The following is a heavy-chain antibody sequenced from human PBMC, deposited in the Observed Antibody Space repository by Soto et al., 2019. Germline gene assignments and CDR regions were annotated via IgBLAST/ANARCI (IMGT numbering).Heavy chain of an antibody. D-gene: IGHD2-2*01. CDR3: AGPVVPAATSFDY. CDR2: ISAYNGNA. CDR1: GYTYTSYG. J-gene: IGHJ4*02. Sequence: GASVKVSCKASGYTYTSYGISWVRQAPGQGLEWMGWISAYNGNANYAQKLQGRVTMTTDTSTSTAYMELRSLRSGDTAVYYCAGPVVPAATSFDYWGQGTLVTVSS. V-gene: IGHV1-18*01.